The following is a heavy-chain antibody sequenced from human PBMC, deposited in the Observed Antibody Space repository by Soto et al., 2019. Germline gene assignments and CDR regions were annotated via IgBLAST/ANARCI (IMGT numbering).Heavy chain of an antibody. CDR3: ARVEVVAAVDY. J-gene: IGHJ4*02. V-gene: IGHV4-34*01. CDR2: INHSGST. D-gene: IGHD2-15*01. CDR1: GGSFSGYS. Sequence: QVQLQQWGAGLLKPSETLSLTCAVYGGSFSGYSWRWIRQPPGQGLEWIGEINHSGSTNYNPSLKSRVTISVDTSKNQFSLKLSSVTAADSAVDYCARVEVVAAVDYWGQGTLVTVSS.